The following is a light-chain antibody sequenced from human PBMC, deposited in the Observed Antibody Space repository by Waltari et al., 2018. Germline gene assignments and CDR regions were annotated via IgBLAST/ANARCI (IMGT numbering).Light chain of an antibody. J-gene: IGKJ2*01. CDR3: QQYYSTPRT. CDR1: PSVLYSSNNKNY. Sequence: DIVMTQSPDSLAVSLGERATINCTSSPSVLYSSNNKNYLAWYQQKPGQPPKLLIYWASTRESGVPDRFSGSGSGTDFTLTISSLQAEDVAVYYCQQYYSTPRTFGQGTKLEIK. V-gene: IGKV4-1*01. CDR2: WAS.